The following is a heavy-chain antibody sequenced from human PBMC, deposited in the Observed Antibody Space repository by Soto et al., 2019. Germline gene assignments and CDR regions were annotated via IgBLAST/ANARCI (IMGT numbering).Heavy chain of an antibody. J-gene: IGHJ5*02. Sequence: SETLSLTCAVYGGSFSGYYWSWIRQPPGKGLEWIGEINHSGSTNYNPSLKSRVTISVDTSKNQFSLKLSSVTAADTAVYCCARGLTYYDFWSGPQPSNWFDPWGQGTLVTVSS. D-gene: IGHD3-3*01. CDR3: ARGLTYYDFWSGPQPSNWFDP. CDR1: GGSFSGYY. CDR2: INHSGST. V-gene: IGHV4-34*01.